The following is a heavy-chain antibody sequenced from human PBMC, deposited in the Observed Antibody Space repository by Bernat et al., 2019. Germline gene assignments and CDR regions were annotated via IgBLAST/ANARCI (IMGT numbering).Heavy chain of an antibody. J-gene: IGHJ4*02. V-gene: IGHV3-48*03. CDR1: GFTFSSYE. Sequence: EVQLVESGGGLVQPGGSLRLSCAASGFTFSSYELNWVRQAPGKGLEWISYISSSGSAIYYADSVKGRFTISRDNAKNSLYLQMNNLRAEDTAVYYCEREGSFDDYDYWGQGTLVTV. CDR2: ISSSGSAI. D-gene: IGHD2-15*01. CDR3: EREGSFDDYDY.